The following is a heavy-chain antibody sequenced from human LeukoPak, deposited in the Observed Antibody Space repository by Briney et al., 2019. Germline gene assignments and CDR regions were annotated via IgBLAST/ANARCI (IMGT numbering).Heavy chain of an antibody. V-gene: IGHV3-7*05. J-gene: IGHJ5*02. D-gene: IGHD3-3*01. CDR2: IRQDGSEK. CDR3: ARENVDYDFWSGYPNWFDP. Sequence: GGSLRLSCAASGFTFSNYWMSWVRQAPGKGLEWVANIRQDGSEKYYVDSVKGRFTISRDNAKKLLYLQMNSLRAEDTAVYYCARENVDYDFWSGYPNWFDPWGQGTLVTVSS. CDR1: GFTFSNYW.